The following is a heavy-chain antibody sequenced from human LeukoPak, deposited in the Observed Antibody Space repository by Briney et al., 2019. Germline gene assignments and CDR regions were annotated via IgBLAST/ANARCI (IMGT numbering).Heavy chain of an antibody. D-gene: IGHD2-15*01. CDR1: GGSFSGYY. J-gene: IGHJ5*02. CDR2: INHSGST. CDR3: ARAGRYCSGGSCGGWFDP. V-gene: IGHV4-34*01. Sequence: SETLSLTCAVYGGSFSGYYWSWIRQPPGKGLEWIGEINHSGSTNYNPSLKSRVTISVDKSKNQFSLKLSSVTAADTAVYYCARAGRYCSGGSCGGWFDPWGQGTLVTVSS.